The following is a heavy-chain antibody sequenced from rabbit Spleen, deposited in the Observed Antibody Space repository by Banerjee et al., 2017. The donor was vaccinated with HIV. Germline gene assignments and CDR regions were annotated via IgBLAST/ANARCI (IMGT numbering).Heavy chain of an antibody. J-gene: IGHJ6*01. Sequence: QSLEESGGGLVQPGGSLTLTCTASGFSFNSNYHMCWVRQAPGKGLEWIACINTYTGESVYASWAKGRFTISKTSSTTVTLQMTSLTAADTATYFCARDSGSSFSSYGMDLWGPGTLVTVS. CDR1: GFSFNSNYH. CDR3: ARDSGSSFSSYGMDL. V-gene: IGHV1S40*01. CDR2: INTYTGES. D-gene: IGHD8-1*01.